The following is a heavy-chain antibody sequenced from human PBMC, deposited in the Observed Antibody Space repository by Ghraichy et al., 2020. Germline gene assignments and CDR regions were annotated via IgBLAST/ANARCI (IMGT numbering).Heavy chain of an antibody. D-gene: IGHD4-17*01. V-gene: IGHV3-23*01. J-gene: IGHJ6*02. CDR2: IGGSGVST. CDR1: GFTFSSYA. Sequence: GGSLRLSCAASGFTFSSYAMSWVRQAPGKGLEWVSGIGGSGVSTYHADSVKGRFTISRDNSKNTLYLQMNSLRAEDTAVYYCAKAGTTATARKYGMDVWGQGTTVTVSS. CDR3: AKAGTTATARKYGMDV.